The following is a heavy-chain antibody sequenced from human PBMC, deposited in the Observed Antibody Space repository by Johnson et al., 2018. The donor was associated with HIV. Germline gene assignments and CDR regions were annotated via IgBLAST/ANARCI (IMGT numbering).Heavy chain of an antibody. D-gene: IGHD2-15*01. CDR1: GFIFSNYW. V-gene: IGHV3-74*01. CDR2: IKSDGSST. J-gene: IGHJ3*02. Sequence: VHLVESWGGLVQPGGSLRLSCAVSGFIFSNYWMEWVRQAPGKGLVWVSRIKSDGSSTTYADSVKGRFIISRDNSKNTLYLQMTSLRAEDTAVYYCARDKCSGGSCYDDDVFDIWGQGTMVTVSS. CDR3: ARDKCSGGSCYDDDVFDI.